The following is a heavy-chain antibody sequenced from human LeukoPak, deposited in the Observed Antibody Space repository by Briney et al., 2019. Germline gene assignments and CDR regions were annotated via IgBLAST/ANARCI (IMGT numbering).Heavy chain of an antibody. CDR3: AKVETSGGANCYALDY. CDR1: GFTFSSYP. CDR2: ISGSDGST. V-gene: IGHV3-23*01. Sequence: PGGSLRLSCAASGFTFSSYPMTWVRQAPDKGLEWVSAISGSDGSTYYADSVKGRFTISRDDSQNTLYLQMNSLSAEDTAVYYCAKVETSGGANCYALDYWGQGTLVTVSS. D-gene: IGHD2-2*01. J-gene: IGHJ4*02.